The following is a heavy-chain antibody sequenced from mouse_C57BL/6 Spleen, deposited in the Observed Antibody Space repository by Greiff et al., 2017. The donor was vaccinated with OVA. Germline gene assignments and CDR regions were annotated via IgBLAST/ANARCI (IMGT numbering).Heavy chain of an antibody. CDR2: IDPETGGT. CDR3: AREGGSMITRYFDY. CDR1: GYTFTDYD. Sequence: VQLQQSGAELVRPGASVTLSCKASGYTFTDYDMHWVKQTPVHGLEWIGAIDPETGGTAYNQKFKGKAILTAAKSSSTAYMELRSLTSEDSAVYSCAREGGSMITRYFDYWGQGTTLTVSS. D-gene: IGHD2-4*01. V-gene: IGHV1-15*01. J-gene: IGHJ2*01.